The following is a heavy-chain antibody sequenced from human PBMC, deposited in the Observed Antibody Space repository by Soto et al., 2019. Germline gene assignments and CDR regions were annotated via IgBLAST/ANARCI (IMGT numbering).Heavy chain of an antibody. V-gene: IGHV3-23*01. D-gene: IGHD3-16*01. J-gene: IGHJ4*02. CDR2: VSATAGNK. CDR1: GFTFSSYG. CDR3: AKDRLAGGFDY. Sequence: PGGSLRLSCAASGFTFSSYGMHWVRQAPGKGLEWVSLVSATAGNKYYTDSVKGRFTISRDDSRNTVYLQMNSLRADDTAVYYCAKDRLAGGFDYWGQGTLVTVSS.